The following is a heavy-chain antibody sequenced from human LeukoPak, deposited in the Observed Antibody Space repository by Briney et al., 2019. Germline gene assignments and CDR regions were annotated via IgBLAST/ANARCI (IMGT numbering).Heavy chain of an antibody. CDR1: GFTFSSYA. CDR2: ISYDGSNK. CDR3: AKDTRALYYYYGMDV. J-gene: IGHJ6*02. V-gene: IGHV3-30-3*01. D-gene: IGHD2-15*01. Sequence: PGGSLRLSCAASGFTFSSYAMHWVRQAPGKGLEWVAVISYDGSNKYYADSVKGRFTISRDNSKNTLYLQMNSLRAEDTAVYYCAKDTRALYYYYGMDVWGQGTTVTVSS.